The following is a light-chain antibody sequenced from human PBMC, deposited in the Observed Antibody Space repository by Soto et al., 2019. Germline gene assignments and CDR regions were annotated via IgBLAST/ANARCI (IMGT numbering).Light chain of an antibody. CDR3: LSFDSSLLVV. J-gene: IGLJ2*01. Sequence: QSVLTQPPSVSGAPGQRVTISCTWSSSNIGAGYDVHWYQQLPGRAPKLLIYGNTNRPSGVPDRFSGSKSGTSASLAITGLQAEDEADYYCLSFDSSLLVVFGGGTKLTVL. CDR2: GNT. V-gene: IGLV1-40*01. CDR1: SSNIGAGYD.